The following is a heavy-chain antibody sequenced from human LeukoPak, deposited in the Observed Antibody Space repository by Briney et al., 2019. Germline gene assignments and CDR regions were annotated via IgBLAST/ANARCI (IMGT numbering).Heavy chain of an antibody. CDR3: ARVDIAAAGTWFDP. Sequence: ASETLSLTCTVSGGSISSSSYYWGWIRQPPGKGLEWIGGIYYSGSTYYNPSLKSRVTISVDTSKNQFSLKLSSVTAADTAVYYCARVDIAAAGTWFDPWGQGTLVTVSS. CDR2: IYYSGST. J-gene: IGHJ5*02. D-gene: IGHD6-13*01. CDR1: GGSISSSSYY. V-gene: IGHV4-39*07.